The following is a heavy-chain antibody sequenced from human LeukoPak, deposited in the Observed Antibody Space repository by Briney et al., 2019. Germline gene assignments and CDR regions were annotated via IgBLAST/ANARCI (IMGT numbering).Heavy chain of an antibody. D-gene: IGHD3-10*01. CDR2: IYDSGST. V-gene: IGHV4-39*01. CDR3: ARPAVRGVIGLPYYFDY. Sequence: PSETLSLTCTVSGGSIRSSYYYWGWIRQPPGKGLEWIGSIYDSGSTYYNPSLKSRVTISVDTSKNQFSLKLSSVTAADTAVYYCARPAVRGVIGLPYYFDYWGQGTLVTVSS. J-gene: IGHJ4*02. CDR1: GGSIRSSYYY.